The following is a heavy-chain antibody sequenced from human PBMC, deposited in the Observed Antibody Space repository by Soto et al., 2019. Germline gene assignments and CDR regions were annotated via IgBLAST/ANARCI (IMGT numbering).Heavy chain of an antibody. V-gene: IGHV5-51*01. J-gene: IGHJ3*02. CDR3: ARHGAVAGTGGDAFDI. Sequence: GESLKISCKGSGYSFTSYWIGWVRRMPGKGLEWMGIIYPGDSDTRYSPSFQGQVTISADKSISTAYLQWSSLKASDTAMYYCARHGAVAGTGGDAFDIWGQGTMVIVSS. CDR2: IYPGDSDT. CDR1: GYSFTSYW. D-gene: IGHD6-19*01.